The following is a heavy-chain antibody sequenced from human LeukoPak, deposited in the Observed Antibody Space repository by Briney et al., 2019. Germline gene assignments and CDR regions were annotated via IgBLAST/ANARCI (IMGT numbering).Heavy chain of an antibody. CDR1: GGSISSGSYY. D-gene: IGHD5-18*01. CDR2: INTSGST. J-gene: IGHJ6*02. CDR3: GSRYSYGYSYYYYGMDV. V-gene: IGHV4-61*02. Sequence: SQTLSVTCTVSGGSISSGSYYWSWIRQPAGKGLEWIGRINTSGSTNYNPSLKSRVTISVDTSKNQFSLKLSSVTAADTAVYYCGSRYSYGYSYYYYGMDVWGQGTTVTVSS.